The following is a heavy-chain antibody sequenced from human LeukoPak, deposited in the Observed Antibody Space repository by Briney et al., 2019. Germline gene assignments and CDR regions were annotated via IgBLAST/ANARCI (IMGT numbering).Heavy chain of an antibody. D-gene: IGHD3-16*01. CDR1: GYTLAELS. J-gene: IGHJ4*02. CDR2: VDPEDGEI. V-gene: IGHV1-24*01. CDR3: AIDVGELLTY. Sequence: GVSVKVSCKVSGYTLAELSMHWVRQSPGKGLEWMGGVDPEDGEIIYAQNFQGRVTMTEDTSTDTAYMNLSSLRSEDTAVYYCAIDVGELLTYWGQGTLVTVSS.